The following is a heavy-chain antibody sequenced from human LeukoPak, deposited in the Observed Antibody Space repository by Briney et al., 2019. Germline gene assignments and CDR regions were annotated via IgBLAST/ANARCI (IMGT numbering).Heavy chain of an antibody. CDR1: GGSISTYY. V-gene: IGHV4-4*07. D-gene: IGHD2-2*01. Sequence: SETLSLTCTISGGSISTYYWSWIRLPAGKGLEWIGRMYTSGTTYYNPSLKSRVSMSLDTSKDQFSLKVSSVTAADTAIYYCAREDYQLVSGDFYYYMNVWGKGTTVTVSS. CDR3: AREDYQLVSGDFYYYMNV. CDR2: MYTSGTT. J-gene: IGHJ6*03.